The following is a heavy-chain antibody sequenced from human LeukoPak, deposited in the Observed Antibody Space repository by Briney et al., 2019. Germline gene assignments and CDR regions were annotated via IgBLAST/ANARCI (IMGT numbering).Heavy chain of an antibody. CDR2: IYYSGST. J-gene: IGHJ4*02. CDR1: GGSISSYY. V-gene: IGHV4-59*12. CDR3: ARAAGRDTTSGLDFDY. Sequence: SETLSLTCTVSGGSISSYYWSWIRQPPGKGLEWIGYIYYSGSTNYNPPLKSRVTISVDTSKNQFSLKLSSVTAADTAVYYCARAAGRDTTSGLDFDYWGQGILVTVSS. D-gene: IGHD1-26*01.